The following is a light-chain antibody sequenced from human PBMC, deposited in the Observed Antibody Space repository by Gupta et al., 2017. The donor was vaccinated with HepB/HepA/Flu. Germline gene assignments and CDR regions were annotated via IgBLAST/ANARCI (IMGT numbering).Light chain of an antibody. V-gene: IGKV1-5*03. Sequence: DIQMTQSPSTPSASVGDRVTITCRASQSISSWLAWYQQKPGKAPKLLINKASTLESGVPSRFSGSGSGTEFTLTINSLQPDDFATYYCQHYNTYPWTFGQGTKVEIK. CDR3: QHYNTYPWT. J-gene: IGKJ1*01. CDR1: QSISSW. CDR2: KAS.